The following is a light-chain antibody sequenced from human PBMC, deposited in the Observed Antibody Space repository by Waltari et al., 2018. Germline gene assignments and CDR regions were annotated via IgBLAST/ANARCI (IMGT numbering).Light chain of an antibody. CDR3: LQDYSAPLT. CDR1: QDVSHA. J-gene: IGKJ3*01. Sequence: DIHVTQSPSYLSASVGDRVSITCRTSQDVSHALSWYQQKGGQAPTLLIYVASTLQSGVPSRFSGSGSGKDFTLTIASLQPEDVGTYYCLQDYSAPLTFGPGT. CDR2: VAS. V-gene: IGKV1-27*01.